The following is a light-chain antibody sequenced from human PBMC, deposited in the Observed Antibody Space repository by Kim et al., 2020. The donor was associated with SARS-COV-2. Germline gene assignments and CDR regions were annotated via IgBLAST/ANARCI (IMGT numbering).Light chain of an antibody. CDR3: QAWDRSTAV. J-gene: IGLJ3*02. CDR2: QDT. CDR1: KLGDKY. Sequence: VSPGQAGSIACSGNKLGDKYVCWYQQKPGQSPLVLIYQDTRRPSGIPERFSGSRSGSTATLTIRGTQAVDEADYFCQAWDRSTAVFGGGTQLTVL. V-gene: IGLV3-1*01.